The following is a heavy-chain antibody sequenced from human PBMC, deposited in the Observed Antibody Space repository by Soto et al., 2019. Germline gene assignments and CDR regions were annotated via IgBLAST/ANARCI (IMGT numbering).Heavy chain of an antibody. CDR2: IYYGGDS. CDR1: GGSISSRTSY. J-gene: IGHJ4*02. D-gene: IGHD1-26*01. CDR3: ARGGGGGVDC. V-gene: IGHV4-31*03. Sequence: QVQLQESGPGLVKPSQTLSLTCTVSGGSISSRTSYWSWIRQHPGKGLEWIGYIYYGGDSFYNPSLKSRVTIAMATSENPFSLKLNSVTDADTAVYLCARGGGGGVDCWGQGTLVTVAS.